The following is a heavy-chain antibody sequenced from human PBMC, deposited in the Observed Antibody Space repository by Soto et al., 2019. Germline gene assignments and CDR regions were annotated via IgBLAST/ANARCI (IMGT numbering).Heavy chain of an antibody. CDR2: IIPIFGTA. CDR3: ARAYTPGRLVPWYYFDY. Sequence: GASVKVSCKASGGTFSSYAISWVRQAPGQGLEWMGGIIPIFGTANYAQKFQGRVTITADESTSTAYMELSSLRSEDTAVYYCARAYTPGRLVPWYYFDYWGQGTLVTVSS. D-gene: IGHD2-2*02. V-gene: IGHV1-69*13. J-gene: IGHJ4*02. CDR1: GGTFSSYA.